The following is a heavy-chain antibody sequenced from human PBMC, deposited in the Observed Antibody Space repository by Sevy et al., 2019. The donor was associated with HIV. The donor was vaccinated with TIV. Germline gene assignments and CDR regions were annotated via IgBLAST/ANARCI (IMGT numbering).Heavy chain of an antibody. CDR1: GDSVSSGY. V-gene: IGHV4-59*02. Sequence: SENLSLTCAVSGDSVSSGYWSWIRQPPGKGLEWIGYFYYSGRTNYNPSLKSRVTISVDTSKNQFSLKLTSVTAADTAVYYCAEVSTSYYYGVGAWGHGTTVTVSS. CDR3: AEVSTSYYYGVGA. CDR2: FYYSGRT. J-gene: IGHJ6*02.